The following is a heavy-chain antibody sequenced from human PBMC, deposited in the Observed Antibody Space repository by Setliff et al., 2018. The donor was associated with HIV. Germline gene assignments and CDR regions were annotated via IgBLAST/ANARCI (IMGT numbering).Heavy chain of an antibody. V-gene: IGHV3-74*01. J-gene: IGHJ4*02. Sequence: PSETLSLSCAASGFTFSSYWMHWVRQAPGKGLVWVSRINSDGSSTSYADSVKGRFTISRDTSKNTLYLQMNSLRAEDTAVYYCAKDRNRYSSGWYVYWGQGTLVTVS. D-gene: IGHD6-19*01. CDR1: GFTFSSYW. CDR3: AKDRNRYSSGWYVY. CDR2: INSDGSST.